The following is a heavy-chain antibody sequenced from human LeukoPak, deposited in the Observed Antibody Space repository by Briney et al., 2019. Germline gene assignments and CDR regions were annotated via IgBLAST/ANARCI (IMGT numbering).Heavy chain of an antibody. V-gene: IGHV4-4*02. J-gene: IGHJ4*02. CDR1: GGSISCSNW. CDR2: IYHSGST. Sequence: SETLSLTCAVSGGSISCSNWWSWVRQPPGKGLEWIGEIYHSGSTNYNPSLKSRVTISVDKSKNQFSLKLSSVTAADTAVYYCAGSTCSGGSCYSGDYFGYWGQGTLVTVSS. CDR3: AGSTCSGGSCYSGDYFGY. D-gene: IGHD2-15*01.